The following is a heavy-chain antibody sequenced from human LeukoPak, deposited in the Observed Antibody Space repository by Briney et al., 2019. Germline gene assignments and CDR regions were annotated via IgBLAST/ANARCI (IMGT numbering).Heavy chain of an antibody. J-gene: IGHJ4*02. D-gene: IGHD5-12*01. V-gene: IGHV1-18*01. CDR2: ISAYNGNT. CDR1: GYTFTSYG. CDR3: ARMPYSGCDSPLDY. Sequence: ASVKVSCKASGYTFTSYGFSWVRQAPGQGLEWMGWISAYNGNTNYAQKLQGRVTMTTDTSTSTAYMELRSLRSDDTAVYYCARMPYSGCDSPLDYWGQGTLVTVSS.